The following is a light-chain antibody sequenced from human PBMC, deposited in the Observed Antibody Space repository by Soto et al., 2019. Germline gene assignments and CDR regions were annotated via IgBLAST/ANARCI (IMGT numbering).Light chain of an antibody. CDR1: QSVSSSY. CDR2: HAS. CDR3: QQYGDSLLT. Sequence: ENVLTQSPGTLSLSPGERATLSYRASQSVSSSYLAWYQQKPGQTPRLLIYHASNRATGIPDRFSGSGSGTDFTLTISRLEPEDFAVYYCQQYGDSLLTFGGGTKVEIK. J-gene: IGKJ4*01. V-gene: IGKV3-20*01.